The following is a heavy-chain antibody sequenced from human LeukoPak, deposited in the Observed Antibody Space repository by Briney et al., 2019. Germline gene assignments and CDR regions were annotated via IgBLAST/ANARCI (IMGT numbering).Heavy chain of an antibody. V-gene: IGHV4-4*07. J-gene: IGHJ5*02. D-gene: IGHD3-9*01. CDR3: ARHLRYDILTGYYIPAVNWFDP. CDR1: GGSISTHY. CDR2: IYTSGST. Sequence: SETLSLTCTVSGGSISTHYCNWVRQPAGKGLEWIGRIYTSGSTNYNPSLKSRVTMSVDTSKNQFSLKLSSVTAADTAVYYCARHLRYDILTGYYIPAVNWFDPWGQGTLVTVSS.